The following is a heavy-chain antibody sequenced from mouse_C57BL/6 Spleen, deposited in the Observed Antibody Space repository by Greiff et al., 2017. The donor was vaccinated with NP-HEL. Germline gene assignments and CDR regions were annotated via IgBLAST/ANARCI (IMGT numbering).Heavy chain of an antibody. J-gene: IGHJ1*03. CDR3: ARKDSSGYWYFDV. Sequence: EVKLVESGGGLVRPGGSLKLSCAASGFTFSDYGMAWVRQAPGKGPEWVASIGNLAYSTYYADTVTGRFTITRENAKNTLYLEMSSLRSEDTAIYYCARKDSSGYWYFDVWGTGTTVTVSS. CDR1: GFTFSDYG. V-gene: IGHV5-15*04. CDR2: IGNLAYST. D-gene: IGHD3-2*02.